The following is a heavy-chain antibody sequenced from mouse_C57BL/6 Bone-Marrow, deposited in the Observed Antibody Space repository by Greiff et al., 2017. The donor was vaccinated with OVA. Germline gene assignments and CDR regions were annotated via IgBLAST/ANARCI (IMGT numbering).Heavy chain of an antibody. D-gene: IGHD4-1*01. V-gene: IGHV1-64*01. CDR3: ARDWDGYFDY. CDR1: GYTFTSYW. Sequence: VQLQQPGAELVKPGASVKLSCKASGYTFTSYWMHWVKQRPGQGLEWIGRIHPNSGSTNYNEKFKSKATLTVDKSSSTAYMQLSSLTSEDSAVYYCARDWDGYFDYWGQGTTLTVSS. CDR2: IHPNSGST. J-gene: IGHJ2*01.